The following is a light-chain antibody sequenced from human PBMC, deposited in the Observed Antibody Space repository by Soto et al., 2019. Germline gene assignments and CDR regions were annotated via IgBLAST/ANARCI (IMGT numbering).Light chain of an antibody. Sequence: IQMTQSPSSLSASVGDRVTITCRASQAISNDLGWYQQRPGTAPKLLIYAASTLQTGVPSRFSGSGSGTDFTLTISSLQPEDFATYFCLQDYNYPRTFGQGPKLEIK. CDR3: LQDYNYPRT. J-gene: IGKJ2*01. V-gene: IGKV1-6*01. CDR2: AAS. CDR1: QAISND.